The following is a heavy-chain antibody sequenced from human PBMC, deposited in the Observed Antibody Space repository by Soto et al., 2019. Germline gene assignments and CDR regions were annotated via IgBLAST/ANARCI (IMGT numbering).Heavy chain of an antibody. CDR2: INSGGSTT. J-gene: IGHJ3*02. D-gene: IGHD3-10*01. Sequence: EVHLVESGGGLVQPGGSLRLSCTASGFTFSTHWMHWVRQAPGKGLVWVSRINSGGSTTNYADSVKGRFTISRDNAKNTLYLQMNSLRAEDTAVYFCARSHYFDSGTYACDIWGQGTLVIVSS. CDR1: GFTFSTHW. V-gene: IGHV3-74*01. CDR3: ARSHYFDSGTYACDI.